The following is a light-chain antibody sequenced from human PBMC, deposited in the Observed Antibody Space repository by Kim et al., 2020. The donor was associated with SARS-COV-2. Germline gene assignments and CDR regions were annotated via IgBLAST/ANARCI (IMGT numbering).Light chain of an antibody. CDR3: QKYKGAPWT. J-gene: IGKJ1*01. CDR2: AAS. CDR1: QGINNY. V-gene: IGKV1-27*01. Sequence: DIQMTQSPSSLSASIGDRVTITCRASQGINNYLAWFQQKPGKAPKPLIYAASALHLGVPSRFSGSGSGTEFTLTISRLQPEDVAIYYSQKYKGAPWTFGQGTKVDIK.